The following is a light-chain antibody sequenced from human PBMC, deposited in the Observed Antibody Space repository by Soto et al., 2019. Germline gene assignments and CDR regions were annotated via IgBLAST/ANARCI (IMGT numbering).Light chain of an antibody. CDR1: SSDIGADDF. CDR3: SSYAGAITFYV. Sequence: QSVLTQPASVSGSPGQSITISCTGTSSDIGADDFVSWYQHHPDNTPKLIIFEVTYRPTGISHRFSASKSGNTASLTISGLQAEDEAIYYCSSYAGAITFYVFGTGTKLTVL. CDR2: EVT. V-gene: IGLV2-14*01. J-gene: IGLJ1*01.